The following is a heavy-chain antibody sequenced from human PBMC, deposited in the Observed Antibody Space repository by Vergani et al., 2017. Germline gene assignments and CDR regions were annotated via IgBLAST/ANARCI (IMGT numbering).Heavy chain of an antibody. CDR3: ARGLDY. J-gene: IGHJ4*02. CDR2: IYTSGST. CDR1: GGSISSGSYY. V-gene: IGHV4-61*02. Sequence: QVQLQESGPGLVKPSQTLSLTCTVSGGSISSGSYYWSWIRQPAGKGLEWIGRIYTSGSTNYNPSLKSRVTLSVYTSKNQFSLKLCSVTAADTAVYYCARGLDYWGQGTLVTVSS.